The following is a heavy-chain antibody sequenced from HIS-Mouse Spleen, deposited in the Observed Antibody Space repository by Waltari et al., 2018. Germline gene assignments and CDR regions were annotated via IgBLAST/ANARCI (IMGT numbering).Heavy chain of an antibody. CDR3: ARAVTTASGYFDY. V-gene: IGHV3-53*01. J-gene: IGHJ4*02. Sequence: EVQLVESGGGLIQPGGSLRLSCAASGFTVSSNYMSWVRQAPGKGLEWVSVIYSGGSTYYADSVKGRFTISRDNSKNTLYLQMNSLRAEDTAVYYCARAVTTASGYFDYWGQGTLVTVSS. CDR1: GFTVSSNY. D-gene: IGHD4-17*01. CDR2: IYSGGST.